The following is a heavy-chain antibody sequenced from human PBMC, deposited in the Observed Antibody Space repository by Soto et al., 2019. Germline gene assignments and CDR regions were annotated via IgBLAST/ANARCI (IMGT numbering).Heavy chain of an antibody. CDR2: IKQDGSEK. CDR3: ARGDSSGYYGAGGLYYYYAMDA. CDR1: GFTFSSYW. Sequence: GGSLRLSCAASGFTFSSYWMSWVRQAPGKGLEWVANIKQDGSEKYYVDSVKGRFTISIDNAKNLFYLQMNSLRAEDTAVYYCARGDSSGYYGAGGLYYYYAMDAWGQGTTVTVSS. J-gene: IGHJ6*02. V-gene: IGHV3-7*05. D-gene: IGHD3-22*01.